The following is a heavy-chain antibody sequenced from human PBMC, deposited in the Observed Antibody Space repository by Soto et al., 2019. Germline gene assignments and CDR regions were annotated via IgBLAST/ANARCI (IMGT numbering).Heavy chain of an antibody. CDR2: ISGNGGST. V-gene: IGHV3-64*01. J-gene: IGHJ4*02. Sequence: EVQLVESGGGLVQPGGSLRLSCAASGFTFSSYAMHWVRQAPGKGLEYVSLISGNGGSTYYVNSVKGRFTISRDNSKNTLYLQMGSLRPEDMAVYYCARGGNEGLVGATPYWGQGTLVTVSS. CDR3: ARGGNEGLVGATPY. CDR1: GFTFSSYA. D-gene: IGHD1-26*01.